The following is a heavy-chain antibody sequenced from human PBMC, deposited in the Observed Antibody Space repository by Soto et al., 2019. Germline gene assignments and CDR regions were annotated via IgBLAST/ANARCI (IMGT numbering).Heavy chain of an antibody. CDR3: ARDRPLAYCGGDCYIFDY. V-gene: IGHV1-69*13. CDR2: IIPIFGTA. J-gene: IGHJ4*02. D-gene: IGHD2-21*02. CDR1: GGTFSRYA. Sequence: SVKVSCKASGGTFSRYAISWVRQAPGQGLEWMGGIIPIFGTANYAQKFQGRVTITADESTSTAYMELSSLRSEDTAVYYCARDRPLAYCGGDCYIFDYWGQGTLVTVSS.